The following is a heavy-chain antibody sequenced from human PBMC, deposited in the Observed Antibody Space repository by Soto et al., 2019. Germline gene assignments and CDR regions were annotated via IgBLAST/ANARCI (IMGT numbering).Heavy chain of an antibody. CDR3: AGARITMVRGVIIIALFDY. D-gene: IGHD3-10*01. J-gene: IGHJ4*02. V-gene: IGHV4-38-2*01. Sequence: SETLSLTCAVSGYSISSGYYWGWIRQPPGKGLEWIGSIYHSGSTYYNPSLKSRVTISVDTSKNQFSLKLSSVTAADTAVYYCAGARITMVRGVIIIALFDYWGQGTLVTVSS. CDR1: GYSISSGYY. CDR2: IYHSGST.